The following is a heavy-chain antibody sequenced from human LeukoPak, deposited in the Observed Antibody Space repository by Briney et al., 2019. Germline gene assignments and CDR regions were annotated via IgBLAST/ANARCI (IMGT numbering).Heavy chain of an antibody. Sequence: PSETLSLTCTVSGGSISSYYWSWVRQPPGKGLEWIGYIYYSGSTNYNPSLKSRVTISIDTSKNHFSLKLSSVTAADTAVYYCARWFGYYGSGTFYKDLYWYFDLWGRGTLVTVSS. CDR3: ARWFGYYGSGTFYKDLYWYFDL. V-gene: IGHV4-59*01. CDR1: GGSISSYY. J-gene: IGHJ2*01. D-gene: IGHD3-10*01. CDR2: IYYSGST.